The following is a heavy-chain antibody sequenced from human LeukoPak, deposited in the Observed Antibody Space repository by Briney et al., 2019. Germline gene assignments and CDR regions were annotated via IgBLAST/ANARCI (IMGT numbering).Heavy chain of an antibody. D-gene: IGHD3-10*01. V-gene: IGHV3-66*01. J-gene: IGHJ6*03. CDR3: ARAVYYYGSGSYASWLDYYYYMDV. Sequence: GGSLRLSCAASGFTFDDYAMHWVRQAPGKGLEWVSVIYSGGSTYYADSVKGRFTISRDNSKNTLYLQMNSLRAEDTAVYYCARAVYYYGSGSYASWLDYYYYMDVWGKGTTVTISS. CDR1: GFTFDDYA. CDR2: IYSGGST.